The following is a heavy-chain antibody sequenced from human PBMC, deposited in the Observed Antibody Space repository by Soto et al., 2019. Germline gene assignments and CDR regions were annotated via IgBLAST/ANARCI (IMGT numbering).Heavy chain of an antibody. CDR2: ISYDGSNK. D-gene: IGHD3-10*01. CDR1: GFTFSSYD. CDR3: AKDRLYGSGSYYYMDV. V-gene: IGHV3-30*18. J-gene: IGHJ6*03. Sequence: PGGSLRLSCAASGFTFSSYDMHWVRQAPGKGLEWVAVISYDGSNKYYADSVKGRFTISRDNSKNTLYLQMNSLRAEDTAVYYCAKDRLYGSGSYYYMDVWGKGTTVTVSS.